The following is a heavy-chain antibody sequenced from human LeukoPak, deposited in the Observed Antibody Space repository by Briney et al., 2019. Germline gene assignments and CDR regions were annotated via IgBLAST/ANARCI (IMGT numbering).Heavy chain of an antibody. D-gene: IGHD3-9*01. V-gene: IGHV3-30*02. J-gene: IGHJ3*02. CDR2: IRYDGSNK. Sequence: GGSLRLSCAASGFTFSSYGMHWVRQAPGKGLEWVAFIRYDGSNKYYADSVKGRFTISRDNSKNTLYLQMNSLRAEDTAVYYCAKGPDYDILTGYPHGAFDIWGQGTMVTVSS. CDR3: AKGPDYDILTGYPHGAFDI. CDR1: GFTFSSYG.